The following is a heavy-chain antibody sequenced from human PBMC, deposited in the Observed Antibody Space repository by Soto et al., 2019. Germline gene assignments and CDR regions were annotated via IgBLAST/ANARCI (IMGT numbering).Heavy chain of an antibody. CDR2: IYKDFT. CDR3: AREPRYCSGGSCSIMGDAFDI. D-gene: IGHD2-15*01. J-gene: IGHJ3*02. V-gene: IGHV3-66*01. CDR1: GLTFLAIS. Sequence: EVQLVESGGGLVQLGGSLRLPWVASGLTFLAISLNGAPRAPGKGREWVSAIYKDFTDYADFVKGRFSASTDSSKNALYLQMDNLRAEDTAVYYCAREPRYCSGGSCSIMGDAFDIWGQGAMVTVSS.